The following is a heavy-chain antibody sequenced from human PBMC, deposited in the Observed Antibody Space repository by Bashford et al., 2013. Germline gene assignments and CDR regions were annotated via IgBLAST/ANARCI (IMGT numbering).Heavy chain of an antibody. Sequence: SETLSLTCTVSGGSISSSSYYWGWIRQPPGKGLEWIGSIYYSGSTNYNPSLKSRVTISVDTSKNQFSLKLSSVTAADTAVYYCAITRSGSWNWFDPGAREPWSPSPQ. V-gene: IGHV4-39*07. CDR1: GGSISSSSYY. J-gene: IGHJ5*02. CDR3: AITRSGSWNWFDP. D-gene: IGHD1-26*01. CDR2: IYYSGST.